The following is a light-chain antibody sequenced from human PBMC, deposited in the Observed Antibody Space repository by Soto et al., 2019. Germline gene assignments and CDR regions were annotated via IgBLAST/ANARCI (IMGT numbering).Light chain of an antibody. Sequence: QSVLTQPPSVSEAPRQRVTISCSGSSSNIGNNAVNWYQQLPGKAPKLLIYYDDLLPSGVSDRFSGSKSGTSASLAISGLQSEDEADYYRAAWDDSLNGVVFGGGNKLTVL. V-gene: IGLV1-36*01. CDR3: AAWDDSLNGVV. CDR1: SSNIGNNA. J-gene: IGLJ2*01. CDR2: YDD.